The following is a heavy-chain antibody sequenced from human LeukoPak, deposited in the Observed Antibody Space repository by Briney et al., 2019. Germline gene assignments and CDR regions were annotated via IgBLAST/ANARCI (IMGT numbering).Heavy chain of an antibody. Sequence: GASVKVSCKASGGTFSSYAISWVRQAPGQGLEWMGGIIPIIGTANYAQKFQGRVTITADESTSTAYMELSSLRSDDTAVYYCARELVAAAGNVADDYWGQGTLVTVSS. D-gene: IGHD6-13*01. CDR3: ARELVAAAGNVADDY. CDR1: GGTFSSYA. CDR2: IIPIIGTA. V-gene: IGHV1-69*13. J-gene: IGHJ4*02.